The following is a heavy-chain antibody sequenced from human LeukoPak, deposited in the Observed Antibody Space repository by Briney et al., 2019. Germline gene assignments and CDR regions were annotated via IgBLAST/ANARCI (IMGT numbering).Heavy chain of an antibody. D-gene: IGHD2-2*01. CDR1: GGTFSSYA. CDR2: IIPIFGTA. J-gene: IGHJ4*02. CDR3: ACRGLGGYCSNTSWYVY. V-gene: IGHV1-69*05. Sequence: SVKVSCKASGGTFSSYAISWVRQAPGQGLEWMGGIIPIFGTANYAQKFQGRVTITTDESTSTAYMELSSLRSEDTAMNYCACRGLGGYCSNTSWYVYWGQGTLVTVSS.